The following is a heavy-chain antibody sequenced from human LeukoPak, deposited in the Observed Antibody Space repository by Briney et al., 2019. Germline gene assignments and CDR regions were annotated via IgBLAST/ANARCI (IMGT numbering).Heavy chain of an antibody. V-gene: IGHV3-23*01. J-gene: IGHJ4*02. CDR2: ISRSGTST. CDR3: AKDIHGDYGGVDY. D-gene: IGHD4-17*01. Sequence: AGGSLRLSCAASGFTFSTYAMSWVRQAPGKGLEWVSTISRSGTSTDYADSVKGRFTISRDNSENTLYLQMNSLRAEDTALYYCAKDIHGDYGGVDYWGQGTLATVSS. CDR1: GFTFSTYA.